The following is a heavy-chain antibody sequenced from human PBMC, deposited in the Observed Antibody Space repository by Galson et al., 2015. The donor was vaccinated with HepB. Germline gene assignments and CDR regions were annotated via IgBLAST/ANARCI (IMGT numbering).Heavy chain of an antibody. CDR1: GYSFTSYW. Sequence: QSGAEVKKPGESLKISCKGSGYSFTSYWIGWVRQMPGKGLEWMGIIYPGDSDTRYSPSFQGQVTISADKSISTAYLQWSSLKASDTAMYYCATYYYDSSGYWVPFQHWGQGTLVTVSS. J-gene: IGHJ1*01. D-gene: IGHD3-22*01. CDR3: ATYYYDSSGYWVPFQH. V-gene: IGHV5-51*03. CDR2: IYPGDSDT.